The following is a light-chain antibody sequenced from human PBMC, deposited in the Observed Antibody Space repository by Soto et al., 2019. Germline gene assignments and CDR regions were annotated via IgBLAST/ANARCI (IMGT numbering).Light chain of an antibody. CDR2: VAS. Sequence: DIQLTQSPSSVSASVGDRVTITCRASQDIGTWLAWYQQKPGKAPKLLIYVASNLQSGAPSRFSGAGSGTYFNLTITSLQPEDFATYHCQQADSFPFTFGPGTKVDFK. V-gene: IGKV1-12*01. J-gene: IGKJ3*01. CDR3: QQADSFPFT. CDR1: QDIGTW.